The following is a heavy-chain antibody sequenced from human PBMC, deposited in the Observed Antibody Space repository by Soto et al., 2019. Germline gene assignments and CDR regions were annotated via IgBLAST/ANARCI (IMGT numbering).Heavy chain of an antibody. V-gene: IGHV1-69*06. D-gene: IGHD3-22*01. CDR1: GGTFSSYA. Sequence: SVKVSCKASGGTFSSYAISWVRQAPGQGLEWMGGIIPIFGTANYAQKFQGRVTITADKSTSTAYMELSSLRSEDTAVYYCKRAAYYYDRRGYYHLEYWGQGNQVTLSS. CDR3: KRAAYYYDRRGYYHLEY. CDR2: IIPIFGTA. J-gene: IGHJ4*02.